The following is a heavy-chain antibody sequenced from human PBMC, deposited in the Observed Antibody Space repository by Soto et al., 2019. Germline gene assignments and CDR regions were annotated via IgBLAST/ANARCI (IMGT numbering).Heavy chain of an antibody. CDR1: GYTFTSYG. CDR3: ARVSGVPAAMAYYYYYYGMDV. D-gene: IGHD2-2*01. J-gene: IGHJ6*02. Sequence: ASVKVSCKASGYTFTSYGISWVRQAPGQGLEWMGWISAYNGNTNYAQKLQGRVTMTTDTSTSTAYMELRSLRSDDTAVYYCARVSGVPAAMAYYYYYYGMDVWGQGTTVTAP. CDR2: ISAYNGNT. V-gene: IGHV1-18*01.